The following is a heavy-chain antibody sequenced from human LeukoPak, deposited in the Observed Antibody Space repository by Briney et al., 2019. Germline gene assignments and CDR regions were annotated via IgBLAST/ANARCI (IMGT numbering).Heavy chain of an antibody. D-gene: IGHD1-26*01. CDR3: AREIIAATLDG. Sequence: PGGSLRLSCAASGFTFSDYYMSWIRQAPGKGLEWVASISGSNGYFYYADSVKGRFTISRDNARNSLFLQMNSLTAEDTAVYYCAREIIAATLDGWGQGTLVIVSS. CDR1: GFTFSDYY. V-gene: IGHV3-11*06. CDR2: ISGSNGYF. J-gene: IGHJ4*02.